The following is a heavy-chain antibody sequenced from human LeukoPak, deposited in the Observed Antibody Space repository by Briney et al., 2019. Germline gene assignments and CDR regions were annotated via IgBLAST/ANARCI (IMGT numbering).Heavy chain of an antibody. V-gene: IGHV1-69*01. CDR3: ARDPSKNYYGSGSYYNEDYFDY. CDR1: GGTFSSYA. D-gene: IGHD3-10*01. J-gene: IGHJ4*02. CDR2: LIPIFGTA. Sequence: ASVKVSCKASGGTFSSYAISWVRQATGQGLEWMGGLIPIFGTANYAQKFQGRVTITADESTSTAYMELSSLRSDDTAVYYCARDPSKNYYGSGSYYNEDYFDYWGQGTLVTVSS.